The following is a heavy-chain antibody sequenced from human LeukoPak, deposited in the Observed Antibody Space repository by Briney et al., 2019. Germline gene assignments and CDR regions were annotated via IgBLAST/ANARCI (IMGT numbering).Heavy chain of an antibody. D-gene: IGHD3-16*02. CDR1: GGSFSGYY. CDR3: ARGLGTSDYVWGSYRYNGDWFDP. CDR2: INHSGST. Sequence: SETLSLTCAVYGGSFSGYYWSWIRQPPGKGLEWIGEINHSGSTNYNPSLKSRVTISVDTSKNQFSLELSSVTAADTAVYYCARGLGTSDYVWGSYRYNGDWFDPWGQGTLVTVSS. J-gene: IGHJ5*02. V-gene: IGHV4-34*01.